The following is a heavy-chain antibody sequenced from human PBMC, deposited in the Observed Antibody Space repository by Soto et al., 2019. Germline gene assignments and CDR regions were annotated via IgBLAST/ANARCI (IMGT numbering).Heavy chain of an antibody. J-gene: IGHJ4*02. CDR3: ARGMTTVTTIDY. Sequence: PSETLSLTCTVSGGSISSYYWSWIRQPPGKGLEWIGYMHHSGSTYYNPSLKSRVTISLDRSKNQFSLKLSSVTAADTAVYYCARGMTTVTTIDYWGQGTLVTVSS. CDR1: GGSISSYY. V-gene: IGHV4-59*12. CDR2: MHHSGST. D-gene: IGHD4-4*01.